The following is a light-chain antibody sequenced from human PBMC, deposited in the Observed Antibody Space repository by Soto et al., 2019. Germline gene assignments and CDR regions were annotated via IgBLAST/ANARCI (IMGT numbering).Light chain of an antibody. J-gene: IGKJ4*01. V-gene: IGKV1D-13*01. CDR1: QGIARA. Sequence: IQMTQTPSSVSASVGDRVTITCRTSQGIARALAWYQQKPGKAPKLLIYDASSLESGVQSRFSGSSYVTDFNLTITSLQHEDFATYCCQQFSNSPLTFGGGTKVEIK. CDR2: DAS. CDR3: QQFSNSPLT.